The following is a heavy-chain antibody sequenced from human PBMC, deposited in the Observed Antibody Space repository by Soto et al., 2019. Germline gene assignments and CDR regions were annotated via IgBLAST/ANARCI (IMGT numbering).Heavy chain of an antibody. V-gene: IGHV4-30-4*01. D-gene: IGHD2-15*01. Sequence: SETLSLTCTVSGGSISSGDYYWSWIRQPPGKGLEWIGYIYYSGSTYYNPSLMSRVTISVDTSKNQFSLKLSSVTAADTAVYYCARGVLEVVVAAMGEYCDYWGQGTLVTVSS. CDR3: ARGVLEVVVAAMGEYCDY. CDR2: IYYSGST. J-gene: IGHJ4*02. CDR1: GGSISSGDYY.